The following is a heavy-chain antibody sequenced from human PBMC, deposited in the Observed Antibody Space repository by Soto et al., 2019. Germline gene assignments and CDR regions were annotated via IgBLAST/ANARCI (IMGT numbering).Heavy chain of an antibody. V-gene: IGHV1-8*01. CDR1: GYTFTSYY. Sequence: ASVKVSCKASGYTFTSYYINWVRQATGQGLEWMGWMNPNSGNTGYAQKFQGRVTMTRNTSISTAYMELSSLRSEDTAVYYCARGHYDILTGYSPPXYWGQGTLVTVSS. CDR3: ARGHYDILTGYSPPXY. D-gene: IGHD3-9*01. J-gene: IGHJ4*02. CDR2: MNPNSGNT.